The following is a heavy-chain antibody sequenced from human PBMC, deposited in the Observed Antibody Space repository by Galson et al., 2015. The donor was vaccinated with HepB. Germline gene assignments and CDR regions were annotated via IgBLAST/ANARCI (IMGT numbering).Heavy chain of an antibody. V-gene: IGHV1-69*13. CDR1: GGTFSTYG. CDR2: ITPVLNSA. J-gene: IGHJ3*02. CDR3: ARLHREDMVIVSAVNQGAFDI. D-gene: IGHD2-2*01. Sequence: SVKVSCKASGGTFSTYGISWVRQAPGQGLEWMGEITPVLNSANYAQKFQGRVTITADESTSTAYMELGSLRSEDTAVYYCARLHREDMVIVSAVNQGAFDIWGQGTMVTVSS.